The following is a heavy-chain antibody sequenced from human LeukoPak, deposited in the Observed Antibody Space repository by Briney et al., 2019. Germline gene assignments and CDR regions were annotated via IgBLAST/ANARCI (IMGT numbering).Heavy chain of an antibody. J-gene: IGHJ4*02. CDR2: ISSSSSYI. V-gene: IGHV3-21*01. D-gene: IGHD3-3*01. Sequence: GGSLRLSCAASGFTFSSYSMNWVRQAPGKGLEWVSSISSSSSYIYYADSVKGRFTISRDNAKNSLYLQMNSLRAEDTAVYYCARAAEIQYYDFWSGYLSWVGSRFDYWGQGTLVTVSS. CDR3: ARAAEIQYYDFWSGYLSWVGSRFDY. CDR1: GFTFSSYS.